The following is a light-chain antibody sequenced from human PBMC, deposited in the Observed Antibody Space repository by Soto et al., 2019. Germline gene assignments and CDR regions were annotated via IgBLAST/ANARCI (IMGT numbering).Light chain of an antibody. J-gene: IGLJ2*01. CDR1: SSDVGGYNY. CDR3: SSYAGSNTDVV. V-gene: IGLV2-8*01. Sequence: QSVLTQPPSASGSPGQSVTISCTGTSSDVGGYNYVSWYQQHPGKAPKLMIYEVSKRPSGVPDRFSGSKSGNTASXTVSGLQAEDEADYYCSSYAGSNTDVVFGGGTKLTVL. CDR2: EVS.